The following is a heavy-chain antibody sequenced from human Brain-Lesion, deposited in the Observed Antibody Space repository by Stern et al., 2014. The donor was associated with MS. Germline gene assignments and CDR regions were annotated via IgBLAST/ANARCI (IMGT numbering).Heavy chain of an antibody. V-gene: IGHV5-51*01. CDR2: IWPGDSDT. J-gene: IGHJ4*02. Sequence: EVQLVASGAEVKKPGESLKISCKGSGYRFTSNWIGWVRQMPGKGLEWMGIIWPGDSDTRSSPSFQGQVTISADKSISTAYLQWSSLQASDTTMYYCARRGDSSSSGFDYWGQGTLVIVSS. D-gene: IGHD6-6*01. CDR3: ARRGDSSSSGFDY. CDR1: GYRFTSNW.